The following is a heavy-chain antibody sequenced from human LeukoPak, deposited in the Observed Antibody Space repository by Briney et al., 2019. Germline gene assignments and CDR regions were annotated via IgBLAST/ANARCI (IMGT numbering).Heavy chain of an antibody. Sequence: GGSLRLSCAASGFTFRNYWMSWVRQAPGKGLEWVANIKEDGSEKKYVDSVKGRFTVSRDNVKNALFMQMNSLKVEDTAVYYCVRDYVWESHRQFDYWGQGTKVTVSS. J-gene: IGHJ4*02. CDR1: GFTFRNYW. V-gene: IGHV3-7*01. CDR2: IKEDGSEK. D-gene: IGHD3-16*01. CDR3: VRDYVWESHRQFDY.